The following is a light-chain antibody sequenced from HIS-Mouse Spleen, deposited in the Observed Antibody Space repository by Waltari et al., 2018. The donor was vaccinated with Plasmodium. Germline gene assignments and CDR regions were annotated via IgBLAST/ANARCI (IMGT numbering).Light chain of an antibody. J-gene: IGLJ1*01. Sequence: SYVLTQPPSVSVAPGQTARITCGGNNIGSKSVHWYQQKPGQAPVLVVYDDSDRPSGIPWGCPGSNSGNTATLTISRVEAGDEADYYCQVWDSSSDHYVFGTGTKVTVL. V-gene: IGLV3-21*02. CDR3: QVWDSSSDHYV. CDR1: NIGSKS. CDR2: DDS.